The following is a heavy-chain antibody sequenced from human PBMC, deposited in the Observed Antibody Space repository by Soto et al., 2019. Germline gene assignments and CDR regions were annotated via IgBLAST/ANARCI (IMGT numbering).Heavy chain of an antibody. V-gene: IGHV3-74*01. J-gene: IGHJ5*02. CDR1: GFTSTMYW. D-gene: IGHD5-18*01. CDR2: VNSDGTGT. Sequence: PGVSLRLSCEASGFTSTMYWMHWVRQAPGKGLVWVSRVNSDGTGTTYADSVKGRFTVSRDNAKNSVFLQMDSLRAEDAGVYFCARGDPGHSYGKVDLWGQGTLVTVSS. CDR3: ARGDPGHSYGKVDL.